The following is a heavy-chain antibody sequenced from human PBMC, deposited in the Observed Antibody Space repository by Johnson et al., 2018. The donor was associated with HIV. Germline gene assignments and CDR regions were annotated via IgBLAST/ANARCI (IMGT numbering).Heavy chain of an antibody. D-gene: IGHD1-26*01. CDR2: IKSKTDGGTT. Sequence: VQLVEFGGGLLQPGGSLRLSCAASGFTFDDYAMHWVRQAPGKGLEWVGRIKSKTDGGTTDYAAPVKGRFTISRDDSKNTLYLQMNSLKTEDTAVYYCATDVPSAPYYNAFDIWGQGTMVTVSA. CDR3: ATDVPSAPYYNAFDI. CDR1: GFTFDDYA. J-gene: IGHJ3*02. V-gene: IGHV3-15*01.